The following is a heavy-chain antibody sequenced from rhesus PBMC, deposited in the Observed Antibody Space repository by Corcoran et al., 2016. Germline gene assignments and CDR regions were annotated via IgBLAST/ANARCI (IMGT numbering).Heavy chain of an antibody. V-gene: IGHV3S5*01. J-gene: IGHJ4*01. D-gene: IGHD6-25*01. CDR3: AAKGAAGTFDY. Sequence: EVQLVETGGGLVQPGGSLKLSCAASGFTFSSYGMSGVRQAPGKGLEWVSAINSGGGSTDDADSVKGLFTISRDNSKNTLSLQMNSLRAEDTAVYYCAAKGAAGTFDYWGQGVLVTVSS. CDR1: GFTFSSYG. CDR2: INSGGGST.